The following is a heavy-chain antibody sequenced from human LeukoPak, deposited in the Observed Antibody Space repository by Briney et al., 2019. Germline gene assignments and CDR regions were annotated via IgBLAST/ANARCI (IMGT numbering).Heavy chain of an antibody. J-gene: IGHJ4*02. V-gene: IGHV1-46*03. Sequence: ASVKVSCKASGYTFTSYYMHWVRQAPGQGLEWMGIINPSGGSTSYAQKFQGRVTMTRDTSTSTVYMELSSLRSEDTAVYYCARAPKIRSTYYDFWSGIDHWGQGALVTVSS. CDR3: ARAPKIRSTYYDFWSGIDH. CDR2: INPSGGST. CDR1: GYTFTSYY. D-gene: IGHD3-3*01.